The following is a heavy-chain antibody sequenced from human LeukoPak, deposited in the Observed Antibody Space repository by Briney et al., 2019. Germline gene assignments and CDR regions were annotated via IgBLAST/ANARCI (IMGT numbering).Heavy chain of an antibody. V-gene: IGHV4-39*01. Sequence: SETLSLTCTVSGGSISSSSYYWGWIRQPPGKGLEWIGSIYYSGSTYYNPSLKSRVTISVDTSKNQFSLKLSSVTAADTAVYYCARRCTTGTTRAFDIWGQGTMVTVSS. CDR2: IYYSGST. J-gene: IGHJ3*02. CDR1: GGSISSSSYY. CDR3: ARRCTTGTTRAFDI. D-gene: IGHD1-1*01.